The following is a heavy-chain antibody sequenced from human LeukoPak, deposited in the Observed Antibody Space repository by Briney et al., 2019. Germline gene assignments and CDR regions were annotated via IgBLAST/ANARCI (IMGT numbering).Heavy chain of an antibody. CDR3: ARAYTYYYDSSGWDAFDI. CDR2: ISGSGGST. Sequence: PGGSLRLSCAASGFTFSSYAMSWVRQAPGKGLEWVSAISGSGGSTYYADSVKGRFTISRDNAKNSLYLQMNSLRAEDTAVYYCARAYTYYYDSSGWDAFDIWGQGTMVTVSS. D-gene: IGHD3-22*01. CDR1: GFTFSSYA. V-gene: IGHV3-23*01. J-gene: IGHJ3*02.